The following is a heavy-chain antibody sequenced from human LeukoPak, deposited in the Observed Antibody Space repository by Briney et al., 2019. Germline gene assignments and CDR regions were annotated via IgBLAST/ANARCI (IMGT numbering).Heavy chain of an antibody. V-gene: IGHV3-33*08. J-gene: IGHJ4*02. CDR2: AYDDGSNK. D-gene: IGHD3-22*01. CDR3: ATGGGFYYSH. CDR1: GFTFSTYW. Sequence: PGGSLRLSCAASGFTFSTYWMSWVRQAQGKGLEWVAVAYDDGSNKYYADSVKGRFTISKDNSKNTLYVQMNSLRVEDTAVYYCATGGGFYYSHWGQGTLVTVSS.